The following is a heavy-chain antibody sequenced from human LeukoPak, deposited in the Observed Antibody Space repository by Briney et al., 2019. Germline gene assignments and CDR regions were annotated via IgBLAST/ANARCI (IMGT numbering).Heavy chain of an antibody. J-gene: IGHJ4*02. CDR2: ISGGGETT. Sequence: GGSLRLSXXAXGFTFNNYAMNWVRQAPGKGLEWVSSISGGGETTYYADSAKGRFTISRDNSQNTLYLQMNSLRAEDTAVYYCARDYADYVGYFFFDYWGQGTLVTVSS. CDR1: GFTFNNYA. CDR3: ARDYADYVGYFFFDY. D-gene: IGHD4-17*01. V-gene: IGHV3-23*01.